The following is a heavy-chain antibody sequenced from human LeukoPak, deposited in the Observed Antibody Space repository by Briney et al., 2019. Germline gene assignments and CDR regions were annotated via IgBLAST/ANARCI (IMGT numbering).Heavy chain of an antibody. CDR2: ISYDGSNK. Sequence: GGSLRLSCAASGFTFSSYAMHWVRQAPGKGLEWVAVISYDGSNKYYADSVKGRFTISRDNSKNTLYLQMNSLRAEDTAVYYCASALDYWGQGTLVTVSS. CDR3: ASALDY. J-gene: IGHJ4*02. V-gene: IGHV3-30*04. CDR1: GFTFSSYA.